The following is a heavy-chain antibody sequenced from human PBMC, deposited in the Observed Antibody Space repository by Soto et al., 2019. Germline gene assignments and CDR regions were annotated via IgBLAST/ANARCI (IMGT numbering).Heavy chain of an antibody. J-gene: IGHJ6*02. D-gene: IGHD2-2*01. CDR2: IYHSGST. V-gene: IGHV4-4*02. CDR3: ARDHIVVVPAASPSYYYYGMDV. CDR1: GGSISSSNW. Sequence: QVQLQESGPGLVKPSGTLSLTCAVSGGSISSSNWWSWVRQPPGKGLEWIGEIYHSGSTNYNPSLKVRVTISVDKSKNQFSLKLSSVTAADTALYYCARDHIVVVPAASPSYYYYGMDVWGQGTTVTVSS.